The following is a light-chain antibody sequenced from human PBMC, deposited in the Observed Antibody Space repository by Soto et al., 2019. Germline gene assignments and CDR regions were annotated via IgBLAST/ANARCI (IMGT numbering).Light chain of an antibody. J-gene: IGLJ3*02. CDR1: SGSIACNY. CDR2: QDN. CDR3: QSYDDNNWM. V-gene: IGLV6-57*01. Sequence: NFMLTQPHSVSESPGKTVTISCTRSSGSIACNYVQWYQQRPGSSPTTVIYQDNRRPSGVPDRFSGSIDRSSNSASLSISGLKTEDEADYYCQSYDDNNWMFGGGTKLTVL.